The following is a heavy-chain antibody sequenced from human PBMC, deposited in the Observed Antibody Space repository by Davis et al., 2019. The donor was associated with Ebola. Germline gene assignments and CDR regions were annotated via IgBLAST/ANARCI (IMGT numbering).Heavy chain of an antibody. V-gene: IGHV4-4*02. CDR2: VYHTGSS. D-gene: IGHD3-22*01. CDR3: ARENYYDSSGYYHDAFDI. CDR1: GGSISSRNW. Sequence: PSETLSLTCAVSGGSISSRNWWSWVRQPPGKGLEWIGEVYHTGSSNSNPSLKSRVTISVDKSKNQFSLKLSSVTAADTAVYYCARENYYDSSGYYHDAFDIWGQGTRVIVSS. J-gene: IGHJ3*02.